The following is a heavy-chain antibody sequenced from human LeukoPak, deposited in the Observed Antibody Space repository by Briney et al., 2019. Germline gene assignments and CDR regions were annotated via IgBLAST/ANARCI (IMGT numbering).Heavy chain of an antibody. CDR3: ARGGVPAALNWFDP. CDR2: INHSETT. J-gene: IGHJ5*02. CDR1: GGSFSGYY. D-gene: IGHD2-2*01. V-gene: IGHV4-34*01. Sequence: SETLSLTCAVYGGSFSGYYWSWIRQPPGKGREWIGEINHSETTNYNPSLKSRVTISVGTSKNQFSLKLSSVTAADTAVYYCARGGVPAALNWFDPWGQGTLVTVSS.